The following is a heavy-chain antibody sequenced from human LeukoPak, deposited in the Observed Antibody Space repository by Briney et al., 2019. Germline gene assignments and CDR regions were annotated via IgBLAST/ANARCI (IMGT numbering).Heavy chain of an antibody. J-gene: IGHJ4*02. CDR3: AKDRGIAVAHGTFDY. CDR2: IKQDGSEK. D-gene: IGHD6-19*01. CDR1: GFTFSSYW. Sequence: HPGGSLRLSCAASGFTFSSYWMSWVRQAPGKGLEWVANIKQDGSEKYYVDSVKGRFTISRDNAKNSLYLQMNSLGAEDTALYYCAKDRGIAVAHGTFDYWGQGTLVTVSS. V-gene: IGHV3-7*03.